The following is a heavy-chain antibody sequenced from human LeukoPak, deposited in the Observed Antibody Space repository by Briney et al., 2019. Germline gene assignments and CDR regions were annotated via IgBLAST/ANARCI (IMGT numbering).Heavy chain of an antibody. D-gene: IGHD4-23*01. Sequence: GASVKVSCKASGYTFTSYGISWVRQAPGQGLEWMGWISAYNGNTNYAQKLQGRVTMTTDTSTSTAYMELRSLRSDDTAVYYCARAWGGNLRYYYYYYMDVWGKGTTVTISS. CDR2: ISAYNGNT. J-gene: IGHJ6*03. CDR1: GYTFTSYG. CDR3: ARAWGGNLRYYYYYYMDV. V-gene: IGHV1-18*01.